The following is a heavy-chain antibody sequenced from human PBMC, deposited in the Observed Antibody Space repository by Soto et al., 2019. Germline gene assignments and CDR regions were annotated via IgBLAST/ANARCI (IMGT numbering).Heavy chain of an antibody. Sequence: SETLSLTCAVSSGSITSSNWWSWVRQPPGKGLEWIGEIYHSGSTHYSPSLKSRVIISVDKSKNQFSLKLRSVTAADTAVYYCARSVAVALDSWGQGTLVTVSS. D-gene: IGHD6-19*01. CDR2: IYHSGST. V-gene: IGHV4-4*02. J-gene: IGHJ4*02. CDR1: SGSITSSNW. CDR3: ARSVAVALDS.